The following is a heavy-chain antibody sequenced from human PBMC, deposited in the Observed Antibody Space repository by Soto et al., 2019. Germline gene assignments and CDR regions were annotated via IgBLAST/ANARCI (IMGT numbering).Heavy chain of an antibody. Sequence: QEELVQSGAEVKKPGSSVNVSCKASGGTFASYSITWVRQAPGQRLEWMGEIIPLLKTVNYAQKFQGRVTITGDRSTSTVYMALSRLSSDDTAGYYCARDPVDLFGYMDVWGHGTTVTVS. J-gene: IGHJ6*02. CDR1: GGTFASYS. V-gene: IGHV1-69*06. CDR2: IIPLLKTV. D-gene: IGHD6-25*01. CDR3: ARDPVDLFGYMDV.